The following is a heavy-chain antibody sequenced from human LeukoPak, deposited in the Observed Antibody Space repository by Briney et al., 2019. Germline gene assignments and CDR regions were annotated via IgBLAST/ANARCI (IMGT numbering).Heavy chain of an antibody. Sequence: PGGSLRLSCAASGFTFSSYDMTWVRQAPGKGLEWVSGISGSAGSKDYADSVKGRFTVSRDNSKNTLYLQMSSLRADDTAVYYCAKGSGAYAYLFDYWGRETLVTVSS. J-gene: IGHJ4*02. V-gene: IGHV3-23*01. D-gene: IGHD2-15*01. CDR2: ISGSAGSK. CDR1: GFTFSSYD. CDR3: AKGSGAYAYLFDY.